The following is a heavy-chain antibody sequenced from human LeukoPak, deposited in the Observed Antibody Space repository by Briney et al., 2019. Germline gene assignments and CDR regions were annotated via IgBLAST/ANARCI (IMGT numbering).Heavy chain of an antibody. J-gene: IGHJ5*02. D-gene: IGHD5-12*01. CDR1: GYTFTVYY. CDR2: INPNSGGT. CDR3: ARAWGIVATRGFDP. V-gene: IGHV1-2*02. Sequence: GASVTVSCKASGYTFTVYYMHWVRQAPGQGLEWMGWINPNSGGTNYAQKFQGRVTMTRDTSISTAYMELSRLRSDDTAVYYCARAWGIVATRGFDPWGQGTLVTVSA.